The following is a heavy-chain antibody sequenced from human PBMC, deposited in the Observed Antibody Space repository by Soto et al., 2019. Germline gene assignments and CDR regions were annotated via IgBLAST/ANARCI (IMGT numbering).Heavy chain of an antibody. Sequence: SETLSLTCTVSSGSISRYYWTWIRQPPGKGLEWLGNIYYSGNTYYNPSLKSRVIISIDTSKNQFSLKVGSVTAADTAVYFCARGRYCLTGRCFPNWFDSWGQGTLVTVSS. CDR3: ARGRYCLTGRCFPNWFDS. J-gene: IGHJ5*01. CDR2: IYYSGNT. CDR1: SGSISRYY. D-gene: IGHD2-15*01. V-gene: IGHV4-59*08.